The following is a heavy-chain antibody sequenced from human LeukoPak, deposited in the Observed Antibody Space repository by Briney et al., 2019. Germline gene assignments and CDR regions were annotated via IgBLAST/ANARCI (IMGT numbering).Heavy chain of an antibody. J-gene: IGHJ4*02. D-gene: IGHD3-22*01. CDR2: IIPIFGTA. CDR3: ARDRYDSSGYYPRPGDY. CDR1: GGTFSSYA. Sequence: SVKVSCKASGGTFSSYAISWVRQAPGQGLEWMGRIIPIFGTANYAQKFQGRVTITTDESTSTAYMELSSLRSEDMAVYYCARDRYDSSGYYPRPGDYWGQGTLVTVSS. V-gene: IGHV1-69*05.